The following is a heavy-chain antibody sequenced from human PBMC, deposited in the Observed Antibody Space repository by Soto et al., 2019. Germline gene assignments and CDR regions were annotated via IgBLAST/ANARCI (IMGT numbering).Heavy chain of an antibody. D-gene: IGHD1-1*01. J-gene: IGHJ1*01. CDR3: ARGLWNDVFQY. V-gene: IGHV4-30-2*01. Sequence: PSETLSLTCAVSGGSISSGGYSCSWIGQPPGKGLEWIGYVHHTGSTTYNPSLKTRVNISVDRPNNQFFLTLTSATAADSAIYYCARGLWNDVFQYWGRGILVTVSS. CDR1: GGSISSGGYS. CDR2: VHHTGST.